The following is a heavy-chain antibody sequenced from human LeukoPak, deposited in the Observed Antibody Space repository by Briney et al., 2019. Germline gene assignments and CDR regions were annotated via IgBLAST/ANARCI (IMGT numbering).Heavy chain of an antibody. CDR3: ARVGVIGSPYYYYMDV. Sequence: VKVSCKASGYTFTSYDINWVRQATGQGLEWMGWMNPNSGNTGYAQKFQGRVTITRNTSIGTAYMELSSLRSEDTAVYYCARVGVIGSPYYYYMDVWGKGTTVTVSS. D-gene: IGHD3-22*01. V-gene: IGHV1-8*03. CDR1: GYTFTSYD. CDR2: MNPNSGNT. J-gene: IGHJ6*03.